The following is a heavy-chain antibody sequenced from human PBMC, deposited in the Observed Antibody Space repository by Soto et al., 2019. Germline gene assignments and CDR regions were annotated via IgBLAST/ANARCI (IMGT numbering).Heavy chain of an antibody. J-gene: IGHJ4*02. Sequence: SETLSLTCAVYGGSFSGYYWSWIRQPPGKGLEWIGEINHSGSTNYNPSLKSRVTISVDTSKNQFSLKLSSVTAADTAVYYCANRDLWREYWGQGTLVTVPS. D-gene: IGHD3-10*01. CDR2: INHSGST. CDR1: GGSFSGYY. CDR3: ANRDLWREY. V-gene: IGHV4-34*01.